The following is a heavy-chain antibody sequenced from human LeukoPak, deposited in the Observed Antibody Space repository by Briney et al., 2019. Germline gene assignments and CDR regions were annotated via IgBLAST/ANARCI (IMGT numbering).Heavy chain of an antibody. V-gene: IGHV3-23*01. Sequence: GGSLRLSCAASGFTFSSYAMSWVRQAPGKGLEWVSAISGSGISTHYADSVKGRFTISRDNSKNTLYLQMNSLRAEDTAVYYCAVGHIDYDILTGYSSGMDVWGQGTTVTVSS. J-gene: IGHJ6*02. CDR2: ISGSGIST. CDR1: GFTFSSYA. CDR3: AVGHIDYDILTGYSSGMDV. D-gene: IGHD3-9*01.